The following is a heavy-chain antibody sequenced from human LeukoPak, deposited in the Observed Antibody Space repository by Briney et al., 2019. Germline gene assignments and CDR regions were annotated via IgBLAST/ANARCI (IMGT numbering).Heavy chain of an antibody. D-gene: IGHD4-23*01. Sequence: GGSLRLSCAASGFTFSSYDMHWVRQATGKGLEWVSATGTAGDTYYPGSVKGRFTISRENAKNSLYLQMNSLRAGDTAVYYCAREGDGGPEGMDVWGQGTTVTVSS. V-gene: IGHV3-13*01. CDR2: TGTAGDT. CDR1: GFTFSSYD. J-gene: IGHJ6*02. CDR3: AREGDGGPEGMDV.